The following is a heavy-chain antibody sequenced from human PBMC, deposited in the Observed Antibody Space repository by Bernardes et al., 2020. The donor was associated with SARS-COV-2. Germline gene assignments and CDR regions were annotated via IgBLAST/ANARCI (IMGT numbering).Heavy chain of an antibody. CDR3: AREYTYGFDS. CDR1: GFTFSSSV. Sequence: GGSLILSCAASGFTFSSSVMNWVRQAPGTGLEWVSYISTGGSTKYYADSVKGRFTISRDNAKNSLYLQMNSLRAEDTAVYYCAREYTYGFDSWGQGTLVTGSA. D-gene: IGHD5-18*01. CDR2: ISTGGSTK. J-gene: IGHJ4*02. V-gene: IGHV3-48*03.